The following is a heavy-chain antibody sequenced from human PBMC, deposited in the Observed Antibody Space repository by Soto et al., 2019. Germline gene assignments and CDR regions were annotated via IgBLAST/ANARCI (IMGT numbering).Heavy chain of an antibody. Sequence: GASVKVSCKASGYTFTSYYIHRVRQAPGQGLEWMGIINPSGGGTIYAQKFQGRVTMTRDTSTSTVYMELSSLRSEDTAVYYCARDKSATVTSYYYYYAMDVWGQGTTVTVSS. J-gene: IGHJ6*02. CDR3: ARDKSATVTSYYYYYAMDV. CDR1: GYTFTSYY. CDR2: INPSGGGT. V-gene: IGHV1-46*01. D-gene: IGHD4-4*01.